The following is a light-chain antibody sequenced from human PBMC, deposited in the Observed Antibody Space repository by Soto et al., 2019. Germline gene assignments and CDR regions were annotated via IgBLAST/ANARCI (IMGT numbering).Light chain of an antibody. CDR2: GAS. V-gene: IGKV3-11*01. Sequence: EIALTQSPATLSLSPGERATLSCRTSQSVSSYLAWYQQKPGQAPRLLLYGASNRATGIPARFSGSGSETDFTLTISSLEPEDFAVYDCQQRSATWTFGQGTKVEIK. J-gene: IGKJ1*01. CDR3: QQRSATWT. CDR1: QSVSSY.